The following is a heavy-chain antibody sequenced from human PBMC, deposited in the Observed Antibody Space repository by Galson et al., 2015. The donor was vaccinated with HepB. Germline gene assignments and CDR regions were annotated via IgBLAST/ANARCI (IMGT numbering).Heavy chain of an antibody. Sequence: QSGAEVKKPGASVNVSCKTSGYTFNKYYVTWVRQAPGQGLELVGWISAYNGATKYAQKVQGRLTMTTDTPTSTAYMELRNLRSDDPAVYYCARGSDSSSTFTDGFYSDFWGQGTLVTVSS. CDR3: ARGSDSSSTFTDGFYSDF. CDR1: GYTFNKYY. J-gene: IGHJ4*02. V-gene: IGHV1-18*01. D-gene: IGHD2-15*01. CDR2: ISAYNGAT.